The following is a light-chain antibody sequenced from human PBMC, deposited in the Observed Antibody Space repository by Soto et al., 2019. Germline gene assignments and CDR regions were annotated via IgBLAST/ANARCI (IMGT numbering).Light chain of an antibody. CDR1: QSLLHSDGYNY. Sequence: DSVLTQFPLSLSVTPGEPASISCRSSQSLLHSDGYNYLEWYVQQPGQSPQLLIYLGSNRASGVPDRFSCSGSGTYFTLKISRVEAEDVGVYYCMQALQIRVEFGQGTKVEIK. J-gene: IGKJ1*01. CDR3: MQALQIRVE. V-gene: IGKV2-28*01. CDR2: LGS.